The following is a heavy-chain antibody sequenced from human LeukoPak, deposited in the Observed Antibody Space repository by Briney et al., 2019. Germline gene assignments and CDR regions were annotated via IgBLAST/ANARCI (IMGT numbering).Heavy chain of an antibody. CDR3: TRLKALSGHRGAFDV. V-gene: IGHV4-39*01. J-gene: IGHJ3*01. CDR1: GDSISHHIYY. CDR2: VYYTGTT. Sequence: PSETLSLTCTVSGDSISHHIYYWDWIRQPPGEGLEWIATVYYTGTTYYNPSLQSRVSISIDTSKNQFSLQLWSVAAADTAVYYCTRLKALSGHRGAFDVWGQGTMVTVSS. D-gene: IGHD1-1*01.